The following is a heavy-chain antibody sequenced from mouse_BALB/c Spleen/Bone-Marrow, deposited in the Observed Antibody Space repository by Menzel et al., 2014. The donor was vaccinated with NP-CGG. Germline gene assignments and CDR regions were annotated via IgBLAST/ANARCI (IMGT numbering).Heavy chain of an antibody. J-gene: IGHJ4*01. CDR2: ISSGGSYT. CDR1: GFTFSSYG. V-gene: IGHV5-6*01. Sequence: EVKLMESGGDLVKPGGSLKLSCAASGFTFSSYGMSWVRQTPDKGLEWVATISSGGSYTYYPDSVKGRFTISRDNAKNTLYLQMSSLKSEDTAMYYCARHRDAMDYWGQVTSVTVSS. D-gene: IGHD3-3*01. CDR3: ARHRDAMDY.